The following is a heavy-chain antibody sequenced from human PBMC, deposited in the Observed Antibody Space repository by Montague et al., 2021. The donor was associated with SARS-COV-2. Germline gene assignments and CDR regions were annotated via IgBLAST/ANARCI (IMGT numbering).Heavy chain of an antibody. CDR2: ISHSGIT. J-gene: IGHJ5*01. D-gene: IGHD3-3*01. CDR3: ARLSIGGPLIRWFDS. Sequence: SETLSLTCTVSGYSFTSSYWSWISQPPGKGLQWIGFISHSGITNYNSFFKSRVAISVNTSKNHFSLKLSSATAADTAVYYCARLSIGGPLIRWFDSWGQGTLVTVSS. CDR1: GYSFTSSY. V-gene: IGHV4-59*01.